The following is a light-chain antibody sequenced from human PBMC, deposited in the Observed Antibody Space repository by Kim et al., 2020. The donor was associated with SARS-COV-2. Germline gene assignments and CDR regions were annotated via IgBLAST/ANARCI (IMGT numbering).Light chain of an antibody. V-gene: IGKV1-16*01. J-gene: IGKJ5*01. CDR1: QGITNY. Sequence: DIQMTQSPSSLSASVGDRVTITCRASQGITNYVAWFQQKSGKPPKSLIYASSILQSGVPSRFSGSGSGTEFTLTISGLQPEDFATYYCQQHKDYPITFGQGTRLEI. CDR3: QQHKDYPIT. CDR2: ASS.